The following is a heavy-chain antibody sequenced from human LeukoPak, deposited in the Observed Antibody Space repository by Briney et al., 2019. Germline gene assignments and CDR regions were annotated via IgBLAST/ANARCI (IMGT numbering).Heavy chain of an antibody. J-gene: IGHJ4*02. CDR1: GGSISSSSYY. Sequence: SGTLSLTCTVSGGSISSSSYYWGWIRQPPGKGLEWIGSIYYSGSTYYNPSLKSRVTISVDTSKNQFSLKLSSVTAADTAVYYCARHASYDSSGYLFDYWGQGTLVTVSS. CDR2: IYYSGST. D-gene: IGHD3-22*01. V-gene: IGHV4-39*01. CDR3: ARHASYDSSGYLFDY.